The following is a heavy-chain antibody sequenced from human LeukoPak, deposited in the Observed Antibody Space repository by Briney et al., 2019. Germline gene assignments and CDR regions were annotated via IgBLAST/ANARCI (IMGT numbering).Heavy chain of an antibody. CDR3: AKERSSSDYFDY. V-gene: IGHV3-53*01. J-gene: IGHJ4*02. Sequence: PGGSLRLSCAPSVFTVSINHMSCVREAPGEGLECVSLIYSGGGTYYADSVKGRFTISRDNFMNMVYLQMSSLRAEDTAVYYCAKERSSSDYFDYWGQGTLVTVSS. CDR2: IYSGGGT. CDR1: VFTVSINH. D-gene: IGHD6-19*01.